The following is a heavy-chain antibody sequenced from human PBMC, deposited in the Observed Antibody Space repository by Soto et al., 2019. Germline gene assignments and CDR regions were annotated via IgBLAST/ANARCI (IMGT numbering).Heavy chain of an antibody. D-gene: IGHD2-2*01. CDR1: GFSLSTRGMC. CDR2: IDWDDDK. CDR3: ARIRNGDAPHFDY. V-gene: IGHV2-70*11. Sequence: SGPTLVNPTQTVTLTCTLSGFSLSTRGMCVSWIRQPPGNALEWLARIDWDDDKYYSTSLKTRLTISKDTSKNQVVLTMTNMDPVDTATYYCARIRNGDAPHFDYWGQGTPVTVSS. J-gene: IGHJ4*02.